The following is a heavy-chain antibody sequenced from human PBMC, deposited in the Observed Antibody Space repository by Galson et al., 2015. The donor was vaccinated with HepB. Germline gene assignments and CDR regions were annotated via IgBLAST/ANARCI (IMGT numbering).Heavy chain of an antibody. V-gene: IGHV1-2*02. J-gene: IGHJ5*02. D-gene: IGHD3-10*01. Sequence: SVKVSCKASGYTFTGYYMHWVRQAPGQGLEWMGWINPNSGGTNYAQKFQGRVTMTRDTSISTAYMELSRLRSDDTAVYYCAREAANAATYYYGSGSYGPYCNWFDPWGQGTLVTVSS. CDR1: GYTFTGYY. CDR2: INPNSGGT. CDR3: AREAANAATYYYGSGSYGPYCNWFDP.